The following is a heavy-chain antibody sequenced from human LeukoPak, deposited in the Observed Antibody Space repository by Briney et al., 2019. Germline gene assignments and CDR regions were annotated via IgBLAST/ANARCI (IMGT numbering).Heavy chain of an antibody. J-gene: IGHJ4*02. CDR2: IHHSGST. CDR3: ARRRGGTSDYDY. D-gene: IGHD2-15*01. Sequence: SEILSLTCTVSGGSINSGNYYWGWIRQPPGKGLEWIGNIHHSGSTYYSPSLKSRVTISVDTSKTQFSLKMNSVTAADMAVYYCARRRGGTSDYDYWGQGTLVTVSS. V-gene: IGHV4-39*01. CDR1: GGSINSGNYY.